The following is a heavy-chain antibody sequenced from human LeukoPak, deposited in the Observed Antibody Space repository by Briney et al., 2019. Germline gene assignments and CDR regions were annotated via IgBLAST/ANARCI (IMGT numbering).Heavy chain of an antibody. V-gene: IGHV3-30*18. CDR1: GFTFSSYG. D-gene: IGHD3-22*01. CDR3: AKDLDYYDSSGRVTPVLDY. Sequence: GGSLRLSCAASGFTFSSYGMHWVRQAPGKGREGVAVISYEGSNKYYADSVKGRFTISRGNSKNTLYLQMNSLRAEDTAVYYCAKDLDYYDSSGRVTPVLDYWGQGTLVTVSA. J-gene: IGHJ4*02. CDR2: ISYEGSNK.